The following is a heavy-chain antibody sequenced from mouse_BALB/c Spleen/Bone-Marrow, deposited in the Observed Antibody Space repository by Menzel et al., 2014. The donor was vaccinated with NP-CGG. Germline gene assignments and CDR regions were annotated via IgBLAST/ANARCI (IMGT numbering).Heavy chain of an antibody. V-gene: IGHV1-69*02. CDR3: TEVNSPYYLDY. D-gene: IGHD1-3*01. J-gene: IGHJ2*01. CDR1: GYTFTSYW. CDR2: IYPSNNYT. Sequence: VQLQQSGAELVRPGASVKLSCKASGYTFTSYWINWVKQRPGQGLEWIGNIYPSNNYTNYNQKFKDKATLTVDKSSSTAYMQLSSPTSDDSAVYYCTEVNSPYYLDYCGQGTTLTASS.